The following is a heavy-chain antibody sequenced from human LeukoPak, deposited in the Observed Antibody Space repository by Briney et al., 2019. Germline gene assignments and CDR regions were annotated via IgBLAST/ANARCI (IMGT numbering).Heavy chain of an antibody. D-gene: IGHD3-10*01. CDR2: IYFGGET. CDR1: GDSISDRYYY. J-gene: IGHJ5*02. V-gene: IGHV4-39*01. CDR3: ARRGSLLWFDP. Sequence: NSSETLSLTCTVSGDSISDRYYYWAWIRQPPGKGLEWIGSIYFGGETYYNPSLRSRVTISVDTSKNQFSLTLTSVTVADTSVYYCARRGSLLWFDPWGQGTLVTVSS.